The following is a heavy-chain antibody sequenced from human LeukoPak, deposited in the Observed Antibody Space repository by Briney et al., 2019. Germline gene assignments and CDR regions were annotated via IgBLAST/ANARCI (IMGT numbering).Heavy chain of an antibody. J-gene: IGHJ4*02. V-gene: IGHV3-30*18. CDR3: AKDRTIFGVVKRSYFDY. D-gene: IGHD3-3*01. Sequence: PGRSLRLSCAASGFTFSSYGMHWVRQAPGKGLERVAVISYDGSNKYYADSVKGRFTISRDNSKNTLYLQMNSLRAEDTAVYYCAKDRTIFGVVKRSYFDYWGQGTLVTVSS. CDR2: ISYDGSNK. CDR1: GFTFSSYG.